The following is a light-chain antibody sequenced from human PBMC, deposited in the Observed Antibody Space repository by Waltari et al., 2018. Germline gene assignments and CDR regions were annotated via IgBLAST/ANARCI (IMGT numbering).Light chain of an antibody. CDR1: SSDFRASNS. J-gene: IGLJ1*01. V-gene: IGLV2-11*01. Sequence: QSALPQPRSVSGSPGQSVTISCTGPSSDFRASNSVSWYQHHPGKAPKLIIYDVNKRPSGVPDRFSGSRSGYTASLTIAGLQTADEADFYCCADVGTSALYVFGTGTKVTVL. CDR3: CADVGTSALYV. CDR2: DVN.